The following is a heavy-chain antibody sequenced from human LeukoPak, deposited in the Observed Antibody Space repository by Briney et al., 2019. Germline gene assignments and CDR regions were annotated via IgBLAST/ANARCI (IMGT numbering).Heavy chain of an antibody. J-gene: IGHJ5*02. Sequence: ASVKVSCKVSGYTLTELSMHWVRQAPGKGLEWMGGFDPKDAETIYAQKFQGRVTMTEDTSSDTAYMELNSLRSEDTAVYYCAKPTHARGGPWFDPWGQGALVTVSS. D-gene: IGHD1-14*01. CDR3: AKPTHARGGPWFDP. CDR2: FDPKDAET. CDR1: GYTLTELS. V-gene: IGHV1-24*01.